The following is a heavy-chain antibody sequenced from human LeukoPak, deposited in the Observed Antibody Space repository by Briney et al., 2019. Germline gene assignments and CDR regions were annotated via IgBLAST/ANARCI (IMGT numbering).Heavy chain of an antibody. V-gene: IGHV4-59*01. Sequence: SETLSLTCTVSGGSISSYYWSWIRQPPGKGLEWIGYIYYSGSTNYNPSLKSRVTISVDTSKNQFSLKLSSVTAADTAVYYCARHLWFGELLPNRVSDYWGQGTLVTVSS. J-gene: IGHJ4*02. CDR2: IYYSGST. CDR1: GGSISSYY. CDR3: ARHLWFGELLPNRVSDY. D-gene: IGHD3-10*01.